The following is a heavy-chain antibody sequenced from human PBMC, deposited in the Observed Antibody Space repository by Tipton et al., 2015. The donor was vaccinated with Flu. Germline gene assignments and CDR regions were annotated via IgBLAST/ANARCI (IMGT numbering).Heavy chain of an antibody. CDR2: ISSSSSYI. V-gene: IGHV3-21*01. D-gene: IGHD1-26*01. J-gene: IGHJ5*02. CDR3: ARDRRIGNGVWELHWFDP. Sequence: SLRLSCAASGFTFSSYSMNWVRQAPGKGLEWVSSISSSSSYIYYANSVKGRFTISRDNAKNSLYLQMNSLRAEDTAVYYCARDRRIGNGVWELHWFDPWGQGTLVAVSS. CDR1: GFTFSSYS.